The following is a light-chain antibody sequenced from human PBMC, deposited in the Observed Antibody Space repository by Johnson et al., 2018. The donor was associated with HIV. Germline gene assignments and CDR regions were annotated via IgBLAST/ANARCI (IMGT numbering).Light chain of an antibody. V-gene: IGLV1-44*01. CDR2: RNN. CDR3: ATWDDTLNGRYV. Sequence: QSVLTQPPSASGTPGQSVTISCSGSSSNIGSSPVNWYQQLPGTAPKLLIYRNNQRPSGVPDRFSGSKSGTSASLSISGLQAEDEADYSCATWDDTLNGRYVFGTGTKVTGL. J-gene: IGLJ1*01. CDR1: SSNIGSSP.